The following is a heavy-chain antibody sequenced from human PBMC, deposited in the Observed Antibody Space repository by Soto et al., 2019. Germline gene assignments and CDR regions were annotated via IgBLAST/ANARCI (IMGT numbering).Heavy chain of an antibody. Sequence: GGSLRLSCVVSDFTFSDAWMNWVRQAPGKGLEWVGRIKSVTDGGTTDSAAPVKGRFTISRDDSKNTLYLQMNSLKTEDTAVYYCTTGVGSFVYWGQGTLVTVSS. CDR1: DFTFSDAW. CDR2: IKSVTDGGTT. D-gene: IGHD3-16*01. V-gene: IGHV3-15*07. CDR3: TTGVGSFVY. J-gene: IGHJ4*02.